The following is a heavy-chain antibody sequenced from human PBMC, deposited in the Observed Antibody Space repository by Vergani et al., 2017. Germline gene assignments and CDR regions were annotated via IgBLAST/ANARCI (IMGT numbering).Heavy chain of an antibody. CDR1: GFSLSTSGVG. J-gene: IGHJ4*02. CDR2: IYWDNDK. CDR3: AHAEGVAVAGH. D-gene: IGHD6-19*01. V-gene: IGHV2-5*02. Sequence: QITLKESGPTLVKPTQTLTLTCTFSGFSLSTSGVGVGWIRQPPGKALEWLALIYWDNDKRYSTSLKSRLTSTKDTSKNQVVLTMTNMDPVDTATYYCAHAEGVAVAGHWGQGTLVTVSS.